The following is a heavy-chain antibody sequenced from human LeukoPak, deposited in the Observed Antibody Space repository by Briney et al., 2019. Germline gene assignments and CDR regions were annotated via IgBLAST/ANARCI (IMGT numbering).Heavy chain of an antibody. J-gene: IGHJ4*02. CDR1: GFTVSSNY. Sequence: GGSLRLSCAASGFTVSSNYMSWVRQAPGKGLEWVSVIYSDGRTYSADAVGGRFTISRDNSKNTLYVQMNSLRDQDTAVSYCTTVGYIDEGIDYWGQGTLVTVSS. CDR3: TTVGYIDEGIDY. D-gene: IGHD5-24*01. V-gene: IGHV3-53*01. CDR2: IYSDGRT.